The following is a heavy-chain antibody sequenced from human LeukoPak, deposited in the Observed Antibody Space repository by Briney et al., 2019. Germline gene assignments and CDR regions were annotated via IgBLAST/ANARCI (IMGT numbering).Heavy chain of an antibody. D-gene: IGHD3-10*01. J-gene: IGHJ4*02. CDR3: ARDSYYYGSGSPFDY. V-gene: IGHV3-7*01. CDR2: IKQDGSEK. Sequence: GGSLRLSCAASGFTFSSYWMSWVRQAPGKGLEWVANIKQDGSEKYYVDSLKGRFTISRDNAKNSLYLQMNSLRAEDTAVYYCARDSYYYGSGSPFDYWGQGTLVTVSS. CDR1: GFTFSSYW.